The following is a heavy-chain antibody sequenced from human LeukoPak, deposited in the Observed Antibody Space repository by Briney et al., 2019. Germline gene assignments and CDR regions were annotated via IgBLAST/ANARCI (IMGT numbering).Heavy chain of an antibody. J-gene: IGHJ4*02. CDR3: AKDPYSGPNYGPGY. D-gene: IGHD4-17*01. Sequence: SGGSLRLSCAASRFTFSTYGINWAGQPPGKGLVWVARINSDGSNTGYADSVKGRFTISRDNSKNTLYLQMKTLRANDSAFNNCAKDPYSGPNYGPGYLGQGTLVTVSS. V-gene: IGHV3-74*01. CDR2: INSDGSNT. CDR1: RFTFSTYG.